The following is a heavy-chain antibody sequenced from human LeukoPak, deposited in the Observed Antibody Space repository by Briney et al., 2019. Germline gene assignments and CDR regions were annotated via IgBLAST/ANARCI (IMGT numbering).Heavy chain of an antibody. CDR3: ARDGDSSTFDY. D-gene: IGHD6-13*01. V-gene: IGHV4-59*12. CDR1: GGSISSYY. J-gene: IGHJ4*02. CDR2: IYYSGST. Sequence: SKTLSLTCTVSGGSISSYYWSWIRQPPGKGLEWIGYIYYSGSTNYNPTLKSRVTISVDTSKNQFSLKLSSVTAADTAVYYCARDGDSSTFDYWGQGTLVTVSS.